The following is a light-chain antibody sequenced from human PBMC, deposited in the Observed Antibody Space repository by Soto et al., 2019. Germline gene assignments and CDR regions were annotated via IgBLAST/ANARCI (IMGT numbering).Light chain of an antibody. CDR1: QSVLYSSNNKNY. J-gene: IGKJ1*01. V-gene: IGKV4-1*01. CDR2: WAS. Sequence: DIVMTQSPDSLAVSLGERATINCKSSQSVLYSSNNKNYLAWYQQKPGQPPKLLIYWASTRESGVPDRFSGSGSGTDFTLTMSSLLDEDVAVYYCQQYYSTPWTFGQGTKVEIK. CDR3: QQYYSTPWT.